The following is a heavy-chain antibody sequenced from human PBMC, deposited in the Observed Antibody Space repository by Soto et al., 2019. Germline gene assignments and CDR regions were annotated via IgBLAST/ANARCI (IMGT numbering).Heavy chain of an antibody. CDR2: IYHSGNT. CDR3: ARARFQVLYGKPYFDS. V-gene: IGHV4-31*03. D-gene: IGHD2-2*02. CDR1: GGSITTGGSY. Sequence: SETLSLTCTVSGGSITTGGSYWSWIRQHPGKGLEWIGNIYHSGNTYYNPSLKSRLTISVDTSKNHFSLMVGSVTAADTAVYYCARARFQVLYGKPYFDSWGQGTLVTV. J-gene: IGHJ4*02.